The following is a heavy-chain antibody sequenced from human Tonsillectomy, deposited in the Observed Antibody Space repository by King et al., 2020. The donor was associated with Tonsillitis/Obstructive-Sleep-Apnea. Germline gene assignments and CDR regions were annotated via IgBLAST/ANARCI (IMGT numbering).Heavy chain of an antibody. CDR3: ANRSDSDFWSGYYTRVYYFDS. CDR1: GFSLNTSGVG. D-gene: IGHD3-3*01. Sequence: ITLKESGPTLVKPTETLTLTCTFSGFSLNTSGVGVGWIRQPPGKALEWLALIYWDDDKRYSPSLRSRLTITKDTSKNQVVLTMTNMDPVDTATYYCANRSDSDFWSGYYTRVYYFDSCGQGTLVTVSS. CDR2: IYWDDDK. V-gene: IGHV2-5*02. J-gene: IGHJ4*02.